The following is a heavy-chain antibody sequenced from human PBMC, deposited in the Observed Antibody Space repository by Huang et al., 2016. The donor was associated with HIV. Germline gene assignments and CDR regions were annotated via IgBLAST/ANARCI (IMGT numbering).Heavy chain of an antibody. J-gene: IGHJ4*02. V-gene: IGHV1-69*13. CDR2: LMPVFESP. D-gene: IGHD4-4*01. CDR1: GGPFRSDS. Sequence: QVQLLQSGAEVKKPGSSVKVSCKASGGPFRSDSIAWVRQAPVQGLEWRANLMPVFESPNYAQKVQGRVRVTAYESTSTVYMELRDLRPDDTAVYFCARGSLEYSVSSSLDYWGQGTHVTVSS. CDR3: ARGSLEYSVSSSLDY.